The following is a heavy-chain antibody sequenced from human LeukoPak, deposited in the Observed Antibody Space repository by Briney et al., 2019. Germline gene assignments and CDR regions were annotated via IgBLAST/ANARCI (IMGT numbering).Heavy chain of an antibody. CDR1: GGSISSYY. CDR3: ARSRTRGAFDI. J-gene: IGHJ3*02. Sequence: SETLSLTCTVSGGSISSYYWSWIRQPPGKGLEWIGYIYYSGSTNYNPSLKSRVTISVDTSKNQFSLKLGSVTAADTAVYYCARSRTRGAFDIWGQGTMVTVSS. V-gene: IGHV4-59*08. D-gene: IGHD1-14*01. CDR2: IYYSGST.